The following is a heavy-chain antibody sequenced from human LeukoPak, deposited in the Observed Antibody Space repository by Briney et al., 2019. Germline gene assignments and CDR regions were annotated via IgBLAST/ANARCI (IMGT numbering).Heavy chain of an antibody. CDR1: GGSISSYY. Sequence: SETLSLTCTVSGGSISSYYWSWIRQPPGKGLEWIGYIYYSGSTNYNPSLKSRGTISVDTSKTQFSLKLSSVTAADTAVYYCATSPFRSGWYPLSYWGQGTLVTVSS. J-gene: IGHJ4*02. CDR3: ATSPFRSGWYPLSY. V-gene: IGHV4-59*12. D-gene: IGHD6-19*01. CDR2: IYYSGST.